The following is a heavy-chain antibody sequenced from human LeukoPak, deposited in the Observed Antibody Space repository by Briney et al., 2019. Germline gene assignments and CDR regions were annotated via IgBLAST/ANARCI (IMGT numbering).Heavy chain of an antibody. J-gene: IGHJ4*02. Sequence: ASVKVSCKASGGTFSSYAISWVRQAPGQGLEWMGGIIPIFGTANYAQKFQGRVTITADKSTSTAYMELSSLRSEDTAVYYCARDYYGSGSRGVDYWGQGTLVTVSS. CDR3: ARDYYGSGSRGVDY. CDR2: IIPIFGTA. CDR1: GGTFSSYA. D-gene: IGHD3-10*01. V-gene: IGHV1-69*06.